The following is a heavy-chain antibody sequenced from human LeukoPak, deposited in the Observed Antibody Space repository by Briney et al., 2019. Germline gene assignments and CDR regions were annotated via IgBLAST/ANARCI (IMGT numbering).Heavy chain of an antibody. CDR2: MNPNSGNT. D-gene: IGHD2-15*01. CDR3: ARVAVVAAHYYMDV. CDR1: GYTFTSYD. V-gene: IGHV1-8*03. J-gene: IGHJ6*03. Sequence: ASVKVSCKASGYTFTSYDINWVRQATGQGLEWMGWMNPNSGNTGYAQKFQGRVTITRNTSISTAYMELSSLRSEDTTVYYCARVAVVAAHYYMDVWGKGTTVTVSS.